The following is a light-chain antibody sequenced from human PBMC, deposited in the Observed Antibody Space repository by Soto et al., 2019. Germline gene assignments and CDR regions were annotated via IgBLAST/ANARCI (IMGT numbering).Light chain of an antibody. V-gene: IGKV1-39*01. CDR1: QSISSY. Sequence: DIQMTQSPSSLSASVGDRVTITCRASQSISSYLNWYQQKPGKAPKLLIYAASSLKSGVPPRFSGRGPGPDFTLTISSLQPEDFATYYCQQSYSTPRTFGQGTKVEIK. J-gene: IGKJ1*01. CDR2: AAS. CDR3: QQSYSTPRT.